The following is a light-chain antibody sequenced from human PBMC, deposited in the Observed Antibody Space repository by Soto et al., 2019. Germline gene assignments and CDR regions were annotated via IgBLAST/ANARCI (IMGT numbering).Light chain of an antibody. V-gene: IGKV3-15*01. CDR3: QHYNYWPFT. CDR2: GAS. CDR1: QSVSSN. J-gene: IGKJ3*01. Sequence: EIVMTQSPATLSVSPGERATLSCRASQSVSSNLAWYQQKPGQAPRLLIYGASTRATGIPDRFSGSGSGTGFTLTISSLQSEDFAVYYCQHYNYWPFTFDPGTKVDI.